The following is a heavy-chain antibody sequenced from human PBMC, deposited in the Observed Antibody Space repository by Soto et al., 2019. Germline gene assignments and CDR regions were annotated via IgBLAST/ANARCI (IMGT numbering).Heavy chain of an antibody. CDR3: ARVLLGYCSSTSCHYNWFDP. D-gene: IGHD2-2*01. CDR1: GGTFSSYA. J-gene: IGHJ5*02. V-gene: IGHV1-69*01. Sequence: QVQLVQSGAEVKKPGSSVKVSCKASGGTFSSYAISWVRQAPGQGLEWMGGIIPIFGTANYAQKFQGRVTITADESTSRAYMELSSLRSEDTAVYYCARVLLGYCSSTSCHYNWFDPWGQGTLVTVSS. CDR2: IIPIFGTA.